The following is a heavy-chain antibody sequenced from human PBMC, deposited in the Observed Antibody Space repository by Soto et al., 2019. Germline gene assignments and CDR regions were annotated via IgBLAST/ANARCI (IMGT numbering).Heavy chain of an antibody. CDR3: ARGGWGAYYFDY. CDR1: GFTFNNYW. D-gene: IGHD1-26*01. V-gene: IGHV3-74*01. CDR2: IKYDESST. J-gene: IGHJ4*02. Sequence: EVQLVESGGGLVQPGGSLRLSCAASGFTFNNYWMHWVRQAPGKGLVWVSRIKYDESSTSYADSVKGRFTISRDNAKNTLYLQMNSLRGEDTAVYHCARGGWGAYYFDYWGQGTLVTVSS.